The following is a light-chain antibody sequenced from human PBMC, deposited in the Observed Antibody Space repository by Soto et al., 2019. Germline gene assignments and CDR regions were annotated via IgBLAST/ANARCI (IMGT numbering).Light chain of an antibody. CDR3: KQYGRTSWT. V-gene: IGKV3-20*01. CDR2: GAS. CDR1: QSVSTNF. J-gene: IGKJ1*01. Sequence: EIVLTQSPGTLSLSPGEGATLSCRASQSVSTNFFAWYQQKPGQAPRLLIYGASTRATGIPDRFSGSGSGTDFTLTISRLEPEDFAVYYCKQYGRTSWTFGKGTKVEIK.